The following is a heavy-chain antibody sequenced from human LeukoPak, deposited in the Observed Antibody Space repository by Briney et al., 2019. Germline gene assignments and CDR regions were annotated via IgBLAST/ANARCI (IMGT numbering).Heavy chain of an antibody. D-gene: IGHD2-8*02. CDR1: GGTFSSYA. J-gene: IGHJ5*02. Sequence: ASVKVSCKASGGTFSSYAISWVRQAPGQGLEWMGWINPNSGGTNYAQKFQGRVTMTRDTSISTAYMELSRLRSDDTAVYYCARLRVEYNWFDPWGQGTLVTVSS. CDR3: ARLRVEYNWFDP. V-gene: IGHV1-2*02. CDR2: INPNSGGT.